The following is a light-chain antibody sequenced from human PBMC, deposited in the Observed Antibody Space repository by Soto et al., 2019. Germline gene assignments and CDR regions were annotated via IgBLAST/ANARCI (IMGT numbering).Light chain of an antibody. CDR2: EIN. J-gene: IGLJ1*01. CDR1: SSDVGAYDY. V-gene: IGLV2-8*01. Sequence: QSALTRPPSASGSPGQSVTISCTGTSSDVGAYDYVSWYQQHPGKAPKLMIYEINKRPSGVPDRFSGSKSGNTASLTVSGLQAEDKADYYCSSFAGSNNSPYVFGTRTKVTVL. CDR3: SSFAGSNNSPYV.